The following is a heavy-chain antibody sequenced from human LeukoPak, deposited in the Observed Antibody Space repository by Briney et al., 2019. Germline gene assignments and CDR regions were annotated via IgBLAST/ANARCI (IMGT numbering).Heavy chain of an antibody. Sequence: PSETLSLTCTVSGGSISTYCWSWIRQPAGKGLEWIGHICTSGSTNYNPSLKSRVTMSVDTSNNEFSLKLNSVTAADTAFYYYARTYDSPGYYSPDYYYMDVWGKGTTVTISS. CDR1: GGSISTYC. V-gene: IGHV4-4*07. CDR2: ICTSGST. J-gene: IGHJ6*03. CDR3: ARTYDSPGYYSPDYYYMDV. D-gene: IGHD3-22*01.